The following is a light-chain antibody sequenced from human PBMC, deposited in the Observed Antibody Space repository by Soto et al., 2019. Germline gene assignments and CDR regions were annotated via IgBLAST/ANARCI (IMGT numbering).Light chain of an antibody. CDR3: QRYGSTPPVT. J-gene: IGKJ5*01. CDR1: QSVSSSY. Sequence: EIVLTQSPGTLSLSPGERATLSCRASQSVSSSYVAWYQQKPGQAPRLLIYGASVRATGIADRFSGSGSGTEFTLTISRLKPQDFAVYYCQRYGSTPPVTFGQGTRLEIK. CDR2: GAS. V-gene: IGKV3-20*01.